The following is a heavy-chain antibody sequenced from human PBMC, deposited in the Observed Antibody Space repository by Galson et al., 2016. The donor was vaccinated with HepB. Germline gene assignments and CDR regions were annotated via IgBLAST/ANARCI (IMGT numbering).Heavy chain of an antibody. CDR3: AEGLNYKVWGTYDAFDI. D-gene: IGHD3-16*01. CDR1: GGTFNSYA. J-gene: IGHJ3*02. Sequence: SVKVSCKASGGTFNSYAISWVRQAPGQGLEWMGGIIPGSGTANYAQKFQGRVTITAGEFRSTTYMELSSLRSEDTAVYYCAEGLNYKVWGTYDAFDIWGQGTLVTVSS. V-gene: IGHV1-69*13. CDR2: IIPGSGTA.